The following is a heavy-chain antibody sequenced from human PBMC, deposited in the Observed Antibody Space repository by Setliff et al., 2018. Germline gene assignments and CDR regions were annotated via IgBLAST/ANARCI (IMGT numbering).Heavy chain of an antibody. D-gene: IGHD6-19*01. J-gene: IGHJ6*03. CDR1: GFTASSNY. V-gene: IGHV3-53*01. CDR3: AREQWLDPPGYYYMDV. CDR2: IYSGGST. Sequence: SGGSLRLSCAASGFTASSNYMSWVRQAPGKGLEWVSVIYSGGSTYFADSVKGRFTISRDNSKNTLCLQMNSLRAEDTAVYYCAREQWLDPPGYYYMDVWAKGTTVTVSS.